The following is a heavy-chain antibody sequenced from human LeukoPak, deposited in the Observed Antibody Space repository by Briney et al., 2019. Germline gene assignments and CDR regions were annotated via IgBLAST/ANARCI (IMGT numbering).Heavy chain of an antibody. J-gene: IGHJ4*02. CDR2: INPNSGGT. V-gene: IGHV1-2*02. CDR3: ARNKGGITMVRGFFPYFDY. CDR1: EYTFTGYY. Sequence: GASVKVSCKASEYTFTGYYIHWVRQAPGQGLEWMGWINPNSGGTNYAQKFQGRVTMTRDTSISTAYMELSRLRSDDTAVYYCARNKGGITMVRGFFPYFDYWGQGTLVTVSS. D-gene: IGHD3-10*01.